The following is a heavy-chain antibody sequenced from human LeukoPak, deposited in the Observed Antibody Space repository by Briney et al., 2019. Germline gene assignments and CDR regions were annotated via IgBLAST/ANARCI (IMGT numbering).Heavy chain of an antibody. V-gene: IGHV4-38-2*01. J-gene: IGHJ4*02. CDR2: IYHSGST. Sequence: PSETLSLTCAVSGYSISSGYYWGWIRPPPGKGLEWIGIIYHSGSTYYNPSLKSRVTISVDTSKNQFSLKLSSVTAADTAVYYCASFLYYDFWSGYYRFDYWGQGTLVTVSS. CDR3: ASFLYYDFWSGYYRFDY. D-gene: IGHD3-3*01. CDR1: GYSISSGYY.